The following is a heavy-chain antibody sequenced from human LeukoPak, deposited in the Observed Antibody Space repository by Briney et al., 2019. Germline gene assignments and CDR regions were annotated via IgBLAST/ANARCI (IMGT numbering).Heavy chain of an antibody. CDR1: GFTFSSYE. J-gene: IGHJ4*02. Sequence: GGSLRLSCAASGFTFSSYEMNWVRQAPGKGLEWVSYISSSGSTIYYVDSVKGRFTISRDNAKNSLYLQMNSLRAEDTAVYYCARRSVFAPGDYWGQGTLVTVSS. V-gene: IGHV3-48*03. D-gene: IGHD3-10*01. CDR2: ISSSGSTI. CDR3: ARRSVFAPGDY.